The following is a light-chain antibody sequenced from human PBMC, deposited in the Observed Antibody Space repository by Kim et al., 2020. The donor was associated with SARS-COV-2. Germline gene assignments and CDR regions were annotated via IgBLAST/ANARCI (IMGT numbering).Light chain of an antibody. CDR3: QKYNSAPLT. CDR1: QGISNY. J-gene: IGKJ4*01. CDR2: AAS. Sequence: SASVGDRVTITFRASQGISNYLAWYQQKPGKVPKLLIYAASTLQSGVPSQFSGSGSETDFTLTINSLQPEDVATYYCQKYNSAPLTFGGGTKLEIK. V-gene: IGKV1-27*01.